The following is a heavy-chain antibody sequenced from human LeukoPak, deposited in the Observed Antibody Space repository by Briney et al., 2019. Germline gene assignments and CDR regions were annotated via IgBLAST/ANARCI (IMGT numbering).Heavy chain of an antibody. Sequence: GGSLRLSCAASGYTFSSYAMSWVRQAPGKGREWVSAISGRGGRTYYADSGKGRFTISRDNSKNTLYLQMNSLRAEDTAVYYCAKDRYYDFWSGYQWGQGTLVTVSS. J-gene: IGHJ4*02. V-gene: IGHV3-23*01. CDR1: GYTFSSYA. CDR3: AKDRYYDFWSGYQ. D-gene: IGHD3-3*01. CDR2: ISGRGGRT.